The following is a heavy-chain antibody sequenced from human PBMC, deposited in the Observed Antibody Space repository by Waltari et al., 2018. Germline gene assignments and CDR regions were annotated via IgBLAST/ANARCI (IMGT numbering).Heavy chain of an antibody. CDR2: IIPTFGTA. CDR1: GGTFSSYA. CDR3: ASIGGGYSSSWYRYYGMDV. Sequence: QVQLVQSGAEVKKPGSSVKVSCKASGGTFSSYAISWVRQAPGQGLEWMGRIIPTFGTANYAQKFQGRVTITADKSTSTAYMELSSLGSEDTAVYYCASIGGGYSSSWYRYYGMDVWGQGTTVTVSS. J-gene: IGHJ6*02. V-gene: IGHV1-69*08. D-gene: IGHD6-13*01.